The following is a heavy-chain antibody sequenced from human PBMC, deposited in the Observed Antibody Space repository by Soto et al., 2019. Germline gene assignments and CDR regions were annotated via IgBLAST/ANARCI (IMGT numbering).Heavy chain of an antibody. CDR3: AKDWGSSGWYNWFDP. V-gene: IGHV3-30*18. J-gene: IGHJ5*02. D-gene: IGHD6-13*01. CDR1: GFTFSTSG. Sequence: QVQMVESGGGVVQPGTSLRLSCATSGFTFSTSGMHWVRQAPGKGLEWVAMISHDGSVTYYTDSVQGRFTISRDTPKNTLYLQMNSQRDEDTAIYYCAKDWGSSGWYNWFDPWGKGTRVTVS. CDR2: ISHDGSVT.